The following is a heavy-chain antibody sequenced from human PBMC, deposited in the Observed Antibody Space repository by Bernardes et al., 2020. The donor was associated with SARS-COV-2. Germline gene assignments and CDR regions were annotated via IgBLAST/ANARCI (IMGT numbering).Heavy chain of an antibody. CDR2: VWSDGSNK. V-gene: IGHV3-33*01. CDR3: ARAKQWLVQEGMDV. J-gene: IGHJ6*02. Sequence: GGSLRLSCAASGFTFTTYGMHWVRQAPGKGLEWVAVVWSDGSNKYYADSVKGRFAVSRDNSKNTLFLQMNTLRAEDTAVYFCARAKQWLVQEGMDVWGQGTTVIVSS. D-gene: IGHD6-19*01. CDR1: GFTFTTYG.